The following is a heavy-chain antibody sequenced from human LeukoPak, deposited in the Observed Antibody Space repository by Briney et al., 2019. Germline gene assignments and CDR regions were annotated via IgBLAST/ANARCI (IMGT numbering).Heavy chain of an antibody. Sequence: ASVKVSCKASGYTFTSYYMHWVRQAPGQGLEWMGGFDPEDGETIYAQKFQGRVTMTEDTSTDTAYMELSSLRSEDTAVYYCAREGWSGTMVRGAPFAYYYYGMDVWGQGTTVTVSS. CDR1: GYTFTSYY. V-gene: IGHV1-24*01. CDR3: AREGWSGTMVRGAPFAYYYYGMDV. D-gene: IGHD3-10*01. J-gene: IGHJ6*02. CDR2: FDPEDGET.